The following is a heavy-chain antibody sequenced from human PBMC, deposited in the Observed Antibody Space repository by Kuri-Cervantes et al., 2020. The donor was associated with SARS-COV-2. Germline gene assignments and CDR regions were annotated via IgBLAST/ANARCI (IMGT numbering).Heavy chain of an antibody. D-gene: IGHD2-2*02. J-gene: IGHJ4*02. CDR1: GYSIISGYY. Sequence: SETLSLTCAVSGYSIISGYYWGWIRQHPGKGLEWIGGIYHSGSTYYNPSLKSRVTVSVDTSKNQFSLKLSSVTAADTAVYYCARGWDDVVVPAAIVRVGFDYWGQGTLVTVSS. CDR2: IYHSGST. CDR3: ARGWDDVVVPAAIVRVGFDY. V-gene: IGHV4-38-2*01.